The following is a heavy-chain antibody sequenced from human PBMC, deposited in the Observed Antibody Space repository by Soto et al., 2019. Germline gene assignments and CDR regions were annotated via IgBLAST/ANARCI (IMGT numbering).Heavy chain of an antibody. D-gene: IGHD4-17*01. CDR1: GYTFTSYD. CDR3: AREDTTTVTTNY. Sequence: ASVKVSCKASGYTFTSYDINWVRQATGQGLEWMGWMNPNSGNTGYAQKFQGRVTMTRNTSISTAYMELSSLRSEDTAVYYCAREDTTTVTTNYWAQGTLVTVSS. CDR2: MNPNSGNT. V-gene: IGHV1-8*01. J-gene: IGHJ4*02.